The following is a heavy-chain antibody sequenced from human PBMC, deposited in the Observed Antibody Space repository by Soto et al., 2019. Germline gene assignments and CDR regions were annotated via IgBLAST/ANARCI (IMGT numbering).Heavy chain of an antibody. CDR1: GGTFISYA. Sequence: SVKVSCKASGGTFISYAISWVRQAPGQGLEWMGGIIPIFGTANYAQKFQGRVTITADESTSTAYMELSSLRSEDTALYYCAKTRGYSYHYGLNVWGQGTAVTVSS. CDR3: AKTRGYSYHYGLNV. J-gene: IGHJ6*02. V-gene: IGHV1-69*13. CDR2: IIPIFGTA. D-gene: IGHD5-18*01.